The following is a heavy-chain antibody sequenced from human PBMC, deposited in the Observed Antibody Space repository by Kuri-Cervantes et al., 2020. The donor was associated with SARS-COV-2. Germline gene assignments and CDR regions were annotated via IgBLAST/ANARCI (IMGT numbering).Heavy chain of an antibody. V-gene: IGHV4-59*06. CDR3: ATRSYYYYYMDV. CDR1: GVSISPYY. CDR2: IYYSGST. Sequence: GSLRLSCTVSGVSISPYYWSWIRKPPGKRLEWIGNIYYSGSTYYNPSLKSRVTISLDTSKNQFSLKLSSVTAADTAGYYCATRSYYYYYMDVWGKGTTVTVSS. J-gene: IGHJ6*03.